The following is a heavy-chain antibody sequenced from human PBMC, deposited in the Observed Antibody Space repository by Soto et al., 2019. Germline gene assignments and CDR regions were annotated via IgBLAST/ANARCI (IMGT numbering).Heavy chain of an antibody. J-gene: IGHJ4*02. CDR3: ARHYPNCGAHSCYSPFDN. Sequence: SATLSLTCTVSGGSISNPPYYWGWARQPPGKGLEWIGTIYYSGSTYYNPSLKSRVTISVDTSKNQFSLRLSSVTAADTAVFYCARHYPNCGAHSCYSPFDNWGQGALVTVSS. V-gene: IGHV4-39*01. D-gene: IGHD2-15*01. CDR1: GGSISNPPYY. CDR2: IYYSGST.